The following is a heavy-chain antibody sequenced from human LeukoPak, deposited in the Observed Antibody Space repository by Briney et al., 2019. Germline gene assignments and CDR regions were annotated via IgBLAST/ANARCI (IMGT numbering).Heavy chain of an antibody. J-gene: IGHJ4*02. CDR2: ISGGGDNT. Sequence: PGGSLRLSCAASGFTFSTYAMSWVRQAPGKGLEWVSGISGGGDNTHYADSVKGRFTISRDNSRNTLYLQMSGLRAEDTAICYCAKEIANSNGWYADYWGQGTLVTVSS. D-gene: IGHD6-19*01. CDR3: AKEIANSNGWYADY. CDR1: GFTFSTYA. V-gene: IGHV3-23*01.